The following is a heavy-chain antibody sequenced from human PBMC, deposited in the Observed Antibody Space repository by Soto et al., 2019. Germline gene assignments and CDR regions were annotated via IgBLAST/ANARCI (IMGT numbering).Heavy chain of an antibody. CDR2: INPNSGDT. CDR1: GYIFTGYH. J-gene: IGHJ6*02. CDR3: ARDARGTRGFDEMVI. V-gene: IGHV1-2*02. D-gene: IGHD3-9*01. Sequence: ASVKVSCKASGYIFTGYHIHWVRQAPGRGLEWMGWINPNSGDTEYAQNFQGRVTMTRDTSFNLVYMEMSGLMSDDTAVYYCARDARGTRGFDEMVIWGQGTTVTVSS.